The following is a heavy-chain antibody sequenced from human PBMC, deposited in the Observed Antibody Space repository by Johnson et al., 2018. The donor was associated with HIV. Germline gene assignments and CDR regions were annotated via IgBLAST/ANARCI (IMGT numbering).Heavy chain of an antibody. CDR1: GFAFSTYG. V-gene: IGHV3-33*03. D-gene: IGHD6-6*01. CDR2: MLYDGSNK. Sequence: QVQLVESGGGVVQPGRSLRLSCAASGFAFSTYGMHWVRQAPGKGLEWVAVMLYDGSNKFYADSVKGRFTISRDTSKNTLYLQMNGLRVEDTAVYYCAKCIWGSSSSYVFDIWGQGTMVTVSS. CDR3: AKCIWGSSSSYVFDI. J-gene: IGHJ3*02.